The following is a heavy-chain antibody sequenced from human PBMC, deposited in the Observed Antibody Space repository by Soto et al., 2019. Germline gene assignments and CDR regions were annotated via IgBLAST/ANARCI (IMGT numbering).Heavy chain of an antibody. CDR3: ARGDLEAAVANTYYYYGMDV. D-gene: IGHD6-19*01. Sequence: SETLPLTWTVSGGSISSGGYCWSRIRQHPGKGLEWIGYIYYSGSTYYNPSLKSRVTISVDTSKNQFSLKLSSVTAAGTAVYYCARGDLEAAVANTYYYYGMDVWGQGTTVTVSS. J-gene: IGHJ6*02. V-gene: IGHV4-30-4*08. CDR1: GGSISSGGYC. CDR2: IYYSGST.